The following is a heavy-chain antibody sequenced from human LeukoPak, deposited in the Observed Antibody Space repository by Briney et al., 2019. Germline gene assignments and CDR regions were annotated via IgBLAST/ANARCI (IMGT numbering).Heavy chain of an antibody. V-gene: IGHV1-46*01. Sequence: GSVKVSCKAAGYTFTSYYMHWVRQTPGQRLEWMGIINPSFGSTRYGQKFKGRVTMTRDMSTSTVYMELSSLRSEDTAVYYCARDAAAAHREYYFDYWGQGTLVTVSS. D-gene: IGHD6-13*01. J-gene: IGHJ4*02. CDR3: ARDAAAAHREYYFDY. CDR2: INPSFGST. CDR1: GYTFTSYY.